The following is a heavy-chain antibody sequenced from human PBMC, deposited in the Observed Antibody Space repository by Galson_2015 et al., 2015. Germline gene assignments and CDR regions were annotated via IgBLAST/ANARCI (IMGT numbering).Heavy chain of an antibody. D-gene: IGHD6-13*01. CDR2: ISGGGGST. V-gene: IGHV3-23*01. CDR1: GFTFSSYA. Sequence: SLRLSCAASGFTFSSYAMSWVRQAPGKGLEWVSGISGGGGSTYYADSVKGRFTISRDNSKNTLYLQMNSLRAEDTALYYFAKVATKKRYSCCWDYWRQGALVIVSA. J-gene: IGHJ4*02. CDR3: AKVATKKRYSCCWDY.